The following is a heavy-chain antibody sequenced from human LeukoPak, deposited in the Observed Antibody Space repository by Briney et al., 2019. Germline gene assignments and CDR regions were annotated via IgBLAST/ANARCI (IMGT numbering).Heavy chain of an antibody. CDR3: ARGSWLQFDIDY. V-gene: IGHV1-2*02. Sequence: ASVKVPCKASGYTFTSYAISWVRQAPGQGLEWMGWINPNSGGTNYAQKFQGRVTMTRDTSISTAYMELSRLRSDDTAVYYCARGSWLQFDIDYWGQGTLVTVSS. CDR1: GYTFTSYA. J-gene: IGHJ4*02. D-gene: IGHD5-24*01. CDR2: INPNSGGT.